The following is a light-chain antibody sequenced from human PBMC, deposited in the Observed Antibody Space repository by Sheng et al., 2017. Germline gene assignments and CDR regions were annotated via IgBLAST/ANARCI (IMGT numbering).Light chain of an antibody. V-gene: IGKV3-15*01. J-gene: IGKJ1*01. Sequence: TVMTQSPVTLSVSPGDRATLSCRASENVASNLAWYQQRPGQAPRLLIYGASTRATGIPPAXFIGSGSGTEFTLTISSLQSEDFGLYYCQQYNNWWTFGQGTKVEIK. CDR1: ENVASN. CDR2: GAS. CDR3: QQYNNWWT.